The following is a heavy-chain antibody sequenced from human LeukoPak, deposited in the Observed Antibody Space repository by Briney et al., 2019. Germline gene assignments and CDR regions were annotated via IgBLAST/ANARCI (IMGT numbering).Heavy chain of an antibody. Sequence: VASVKVSCKASGYTFTSYGISWVRQAPGQGLEWMGWISAYNGNTNYAQKLQGRVTMTTDTSTSTAYMELRSLRSDDTAVYYCARDNTYYYDSSGLGAFDIWGQGTMVTVSS. CDR3: ARDNTYYYDSSGLGAFDI. CDR2: ISAYNGNT. V-gene: IGHV1-18*01. CDR1: GYTFTSYG. D-gene: IGHD3-22*01. J-gene: IGHJ3*02.